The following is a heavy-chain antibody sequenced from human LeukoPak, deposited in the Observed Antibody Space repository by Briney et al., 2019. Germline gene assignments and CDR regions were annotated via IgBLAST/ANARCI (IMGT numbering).Heavy chain of an antibody. CDR1: GFTFSSYW. Sequence: PGGSLRLSCAASGFTFSSYWMSWVRQAPGKGLEWVANIKQDGSEKYYVDSVKGRFTISRDNAKNSLYLQMNSLRAEDMAVYYCAREELLGAYYYYGMDVWGQGTTVTVSS. CDR3: AREELLGAYYYYGMDV. D-gene: IGHD1-26*01. V-gene: IGHV3-7*01. CDR2: IKQDGSEK. J-gene: IGHJ6*02.